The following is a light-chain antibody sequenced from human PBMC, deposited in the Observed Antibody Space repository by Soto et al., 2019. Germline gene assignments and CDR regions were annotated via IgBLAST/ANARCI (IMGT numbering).Light chain of an antibody. Sequence: AIQLTQSPSSLSASVGDRVTITCRASQGISSALAWYQQKPGKAPNLLIYDASSLESGVPSRFSGSGSGTDFTLTISSLQPEDFETYYCQQFNSYPLTFGQGTRLDI. CDR2: DAS. CDR1: QGISSA. J-gene: IGKJ5*01. V-gene: IGKV1-13*02. CDR3: QQFNSYPLT.